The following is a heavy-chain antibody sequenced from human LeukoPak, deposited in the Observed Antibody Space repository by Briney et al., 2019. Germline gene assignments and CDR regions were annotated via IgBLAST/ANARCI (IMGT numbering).Heavy chain of an antibody. Sequence: PSQTLSLTCTVSGGSISSGSYYWSWIRQPAGKGLEWIGRIYTSGSTNYNPSLKSRVTISVDTSKNQFSLKLSSVTAADTAVYYCARDIVVVDSAYYYYYYMDVWGKGTTVTVSS. CDR1: GGSISSGSYY. D-gene: IGHD2-15*01. J-gene: IGHJ6*03. CDR3: ARDIVVVDSAYYYYYYMDV. V-gene: IGHV4-61*02. CDR2: IYTSGST.